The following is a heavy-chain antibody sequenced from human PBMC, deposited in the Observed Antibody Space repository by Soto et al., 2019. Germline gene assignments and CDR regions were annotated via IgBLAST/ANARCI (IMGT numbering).Heavy chain of an antibody. CDR3: AKLPPGDT. V-gene: IGHV3-53*01. CDR1: GFTVSRTY. CDR2: IYSDGRT. J-gene: IGHJ4*02. D-gene: IGHD4-17*01. Sequence: EVQLVESGGGVIQPGGSLRLSCAASGFTVSRTYMSWVRQAPGKGLEWVSVIYSDGRTYYADSMKGRFTISRDNSKNTVFLQMNSLRAEDTAVYYCAKLPPGDTWGQGTLAIVSS.